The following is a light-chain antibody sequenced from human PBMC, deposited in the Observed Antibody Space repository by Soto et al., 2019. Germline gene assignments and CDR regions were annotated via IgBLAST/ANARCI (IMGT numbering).Light chain of an antibody. J-gene: IGLJ2*01. CDR2: EGS. V-gene: IGLV2-23*01. CDR1: SSDVGSYNL. Sequence: QSALTQPASVSGSPGQSITISCTGTSSDVGSYNLVSWYQQHPGKAPNLMIYEGSKRPSGVSNRFSRSKSGNTYSLTISGLQDEDEADYYCCSYAGSSTWLFGGGTKLTDL. CDR3: CSYAGSSTWL.